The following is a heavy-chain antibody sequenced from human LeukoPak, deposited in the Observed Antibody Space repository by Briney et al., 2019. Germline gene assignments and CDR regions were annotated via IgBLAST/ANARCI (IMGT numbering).Heavy chain of an antibody. CDR3: ARERNLEIAVAGTIFYY. J-gene: IGHJ4*02. CDR2: IYSGGST. Sequence: PGGSLRLSCAASGFTVSSNYMSWVRQAPGKGLEWVSVIYSGGSTYYADSVKGRFTISRDNFKNTLYLQMKSLRAEDTAVYYCARERNLEIAVAGTIFYYWGQGTLVTVSS. CDR1: GFTVSSNY. D-gene: IGHD6-19*01. V-gene: IGHV3-66*01.